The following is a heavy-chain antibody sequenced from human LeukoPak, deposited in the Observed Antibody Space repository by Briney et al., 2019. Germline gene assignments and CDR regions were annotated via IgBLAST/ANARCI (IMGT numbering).Heavy chain of an antibody. CDR3: ARNYYDSSGYYYHDY. D-gene: IGHD3-22*01. J-gene: IGHJ4*02. CDR1: GFTFSSYG. Sequence: GGSLRLSCAASGFTFSSYGMHWVRQAPGKGLEWVAGIWYDGSNKYYADSVKGRFTISRDNSKNTLYLQMNSLRAEDTAVYYCARNYYDSSGYYYHDYWGQGTLVTVSS. V-gene: IGHV3-33*01. CDR2: IWYDGSNK.